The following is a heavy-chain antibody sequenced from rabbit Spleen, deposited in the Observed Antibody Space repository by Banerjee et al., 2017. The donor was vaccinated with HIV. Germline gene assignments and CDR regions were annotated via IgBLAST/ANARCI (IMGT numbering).Heavy chain of an antibody. CDR3: VREVAARFSL. CDR2: IDPVFGVT. V-gene: IGHV1S7*01. Sequence: QLVESGGGLVQPGGSLKLSCKASGFDYSAYYMSWVRQAPGKGLEWIGYIDPVFGVTYYATWVNGRFTISRDNARNTLFLQLNSLTAADTATYFCVREVAARFSLWGQGTLVTVS. J-gene: IGHJ4*01. D-gene: IGHD4-1*01. CDR1: GFDYSAYY.